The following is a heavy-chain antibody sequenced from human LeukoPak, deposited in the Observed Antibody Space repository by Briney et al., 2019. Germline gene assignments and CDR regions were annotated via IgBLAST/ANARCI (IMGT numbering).Heavy chain of an antibody. CDR3: TTGIGNYYYY. V-gene: IGHV3-74*01. CDR1: GSTFSRYW. D-gene: IGHD3-10*01. CDR2: VKSDGSDT. Sequence: GGSLRLSCAASGSTFSRYWMRWVHQAPGKGLVWVSRVKSDGSDTIYADSVKGRFTISRDNAKNTLYLQMDSLRAEDTAVYYCTTGIGNYYYYWGQGTLVTVAS. J-gene: IGHJ4*02.